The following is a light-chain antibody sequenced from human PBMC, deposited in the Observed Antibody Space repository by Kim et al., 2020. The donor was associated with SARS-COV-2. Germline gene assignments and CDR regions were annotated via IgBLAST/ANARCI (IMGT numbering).Light chain of an antibody. Sequence: QAVVTQEPSLTVSPGGTVTLTCDSSTGAVTSGHFPYWFQQKPGQAPRTLIYDTSNKYSWTPARFSGSLRGGKAALTLSGAQPEDEAEYYCLLYYSDVQVFGTGTKVTVL. CDR2: DTS. CDR1: TGAVTSGHF. V-gene: IGLV7-46*01. J-gene: IGLJ1*01. CDR3: LLYYSDVQV.